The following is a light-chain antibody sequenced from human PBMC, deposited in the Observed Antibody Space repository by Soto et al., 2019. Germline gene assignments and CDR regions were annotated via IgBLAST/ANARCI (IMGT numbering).Light chain of an antibody. J-gene: IGKJ2*01. V-gene: IGKV3-11*01. CDR1: QSVGSY. Sequence: EIVLTQSPATLSLSPGDRVTLSCRASQSVGSYLAWYQQKPGQAPRLLIYGASNRATGIPARFRGGGSGTDFTLTISGLEPEDCAVDFCQNRNNWPPDATFGQGTRLEIK. CDR3: QNRNNWPPDAT. CDR2: GAS.